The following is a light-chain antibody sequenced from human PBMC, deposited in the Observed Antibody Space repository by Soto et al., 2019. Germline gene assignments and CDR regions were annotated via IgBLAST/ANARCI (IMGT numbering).Light chain of an antibody. V-gene: IGLV2-14*01. CDR3: SSYESRIPSYF. CDR1: SSDVGGYNY. J-gene: IGLJ1*01. Sequence: QSALTQPASVSGSPGQSITISCTGTSSDVGGYNYVSWYQQHPGKAPKLMIYDVINRPSGVSNRFSGSKSGNTASLTISGLQAEDESDYYCSSYESRIPSYFFGTGTKVTVL. CDR2: DVI.